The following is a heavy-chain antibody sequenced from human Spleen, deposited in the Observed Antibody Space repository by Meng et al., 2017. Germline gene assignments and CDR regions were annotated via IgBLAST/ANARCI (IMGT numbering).Heavy chain of an antibody. V-gene: IGHV4-38-2*01. J-gene: IGHJ4*02. D-gene: IGHD6-19*01. CDR2: IYQSGST. CDR3: ARVHWSIAVAGPISYFDY. Sequence: SETLSLTCAVSGYSITGSYNWGWIRQSPGKGLEWIGSIYQSGSTYYNPSLKSRVTMSADTSKNQFSLKLSSVTAADTAVYYCARVHWSIAVAGPISYFDYWGQGTLVTVSS. CDR1: GYSITGSYN.